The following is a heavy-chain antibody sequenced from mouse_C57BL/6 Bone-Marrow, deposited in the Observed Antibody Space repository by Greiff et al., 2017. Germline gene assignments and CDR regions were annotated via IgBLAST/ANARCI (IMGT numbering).Heavy chain of an antibody. CDR3: ARKGGSSYVRGYFDY. CDR2: INPSNGGT. CDR1: GYTFTSYW. D-gene: IGHD1-1*01. V-gene: IGHV1-53*01. Sequence: QVQLQQPGTELVKPGASVKLSCKASGYTFTSYWMHWVKQMPGQGLEWIGNINPSNGGTNYNEKFKSKATLTVDKSSSTAYMQLSSLTSEDSAVYYGARKGGSSYVRGYFDYWGQGTTLTVSS. J-gene: IGHJ2*01.